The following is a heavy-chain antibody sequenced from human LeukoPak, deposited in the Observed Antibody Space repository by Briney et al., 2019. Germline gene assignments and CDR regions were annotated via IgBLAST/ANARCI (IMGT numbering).Heavy chain of an antibody. Sequence: SETLSLTCTVSGGSISTYYCSWIRQPAGKGLEWIGRIHISGNTDYNPSLESRVTMSVHTSKNQFSLKLTSVTAADTAVYYGAREGSMTARPFVSIDYWGQGTLVTVSS. V-gene: IGHV4-4*07. CDR2: IHISGNT. D-gene: IGHD6-6*01. CDR1: GGSISTYY. CDR3: AREGSMTARPFVSIDY. J-gene: IGHJ4*02.